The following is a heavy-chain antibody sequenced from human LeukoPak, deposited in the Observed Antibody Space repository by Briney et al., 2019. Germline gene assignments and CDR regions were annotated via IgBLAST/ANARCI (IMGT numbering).Heavy chain of an antibody. CDR2: INPSGGST. Sequence: ASVKVSCKASGYTFTSYYMHWVRQAPGQGLEWMGIINPSGGSTSYAQKFQGRVTMTRDTSTSTVYMELSSPRSEDTAVYYCARAGAVSGKYYYDSSGWIFDYWGQGTLVTVSS. V-gene: IGHV1-46*01. CDR1: GYTFTSYY. CDR3: ARAGAVSGKYYYDSSGWIFDY. J-gene: IGHJ4*02. D-gene: IGHD3-22*01.